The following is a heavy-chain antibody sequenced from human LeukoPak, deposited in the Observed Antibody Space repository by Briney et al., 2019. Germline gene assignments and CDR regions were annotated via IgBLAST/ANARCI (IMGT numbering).Heavy chain of an antibody. D-gene: IGHD3-22*01. V-gene: IGHV1-18*01. CDR3: ARATYYYDSSGLYYFGY. J-gene: IGHJ4*02. CDR1: GYTFTSYG. Sequence: ASVTVSCKASGYTFTSYGISWVRQAPGQGLEWMGWISAYNGNTNYAQKLQGRVTMTTDTSTSTAYMELRSLRSDDTAVYYCARATYYYDSSGLYYFGYWGQGTLVTVSS. CDR2: ISAYNGNT.